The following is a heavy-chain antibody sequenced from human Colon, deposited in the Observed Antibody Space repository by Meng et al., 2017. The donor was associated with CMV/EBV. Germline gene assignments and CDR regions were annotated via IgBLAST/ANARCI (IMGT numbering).Heavy chain of an antibody. CDR2: VYHSGST. CDR3: ARGGDRYSNSSVDY. Sequence: GSLRLSCTVSGGSIRSSTYYWGWIRQPPGKGLEWIGSVYHSGSTYYNPSLLRRVTTSVDTSKNQFSLKLTSVTAADTAVYYCARGGDRYSNSSVDYWGQGTLVTVFS. CDR1: GGSIRSSTYY. D-gene: IGHD6-6*01. J-gene: IGHJ4*02. V-gene: IGHV4-39*07.